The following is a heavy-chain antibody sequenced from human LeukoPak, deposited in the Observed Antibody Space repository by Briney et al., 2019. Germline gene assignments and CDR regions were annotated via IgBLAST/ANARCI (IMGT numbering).Heavy chain of an antibody. D-gene: IGHD1-26*01. CDR2: IKQDGSEK. Sequence: PGGSLRLSCAASGFTFSSYWMSWVRQAPGKGLEWVANIKQDGSEKYYVDSVKGRFTISRDNSKNTLYLQMNSLRAEDTAVYYCAKDLLGELLLDAFDIWGQGTMVTVSS. J-gene: IGHJ3*02. V-gene: IGHV3-7*01. CDR1: GFTFSSYW. CDR3: AKDLLGELLLDAFDI.